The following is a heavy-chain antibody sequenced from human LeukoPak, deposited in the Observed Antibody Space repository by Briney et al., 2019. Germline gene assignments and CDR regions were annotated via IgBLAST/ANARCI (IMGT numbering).Heavy chain of an antibody. CDR2: ISGSGGTT. CDR1: GFTFSSYW. Sequence: GGSLRLSCAASGFTFSSYWMSWVRQAPGKGLEWVSGISGSGGTTYYADSVKGRFTISRDNSKNTLYLQMNSLRAEDTAVYYCAKDFGGYSSGWFSFDYWGQGTLVTVSS. V-gene: IGHV3-23*01. J-gene: IGHJ4*02. CDR3: AKDFGGYSSGWFSFDY. D-gene: IGHD6-19*01.